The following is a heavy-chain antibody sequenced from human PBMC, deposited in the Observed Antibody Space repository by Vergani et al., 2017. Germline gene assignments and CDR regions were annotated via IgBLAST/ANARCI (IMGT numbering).Heavy chain of an antibody. CDR3: AKDHYDFWSGYPNLSPFDL. CDR2: ISWNSGSI. J-gene: IGHJ2*01. CDR1: GFTFDDYA. V-gene: IGHV3-9*01. D-gene: IGHD3-3*01. Sequence: EVQLVESGGGLVQPGRSLRLSCAASGFTFDDYAMRWVRQAPGKGLEWVSGISWNSGSIGYADSVKGRFTISRDNAKNSLYLQMNSLRAEDTALYYCAKDHYDFWSGYPNLSPFDLWGRGTLVTVSS.